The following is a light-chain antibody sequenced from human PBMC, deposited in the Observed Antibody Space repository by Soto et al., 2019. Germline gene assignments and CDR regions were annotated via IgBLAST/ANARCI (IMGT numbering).Light chain of an antibody. V-gene: IGKV1-39*01. Sequence: DVQMTQSPSSLSASVGDRVTITCRAGQSISSYLNWYQQKPGKAPKLLIYAASSLQSGVPSRFSGSGSGPDFTLTISSLQPEDFATYYCQQSYSTPWTFGQGTKVDIK. CDR2: AAS. CDR3: QQSYSTPWT. J-gene: IGKJ1*01. CDR1: QSISSY.